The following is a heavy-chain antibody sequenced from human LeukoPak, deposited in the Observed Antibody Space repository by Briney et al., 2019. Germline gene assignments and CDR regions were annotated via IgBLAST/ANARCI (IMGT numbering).Heavy chain of an antibody. J-gene: IGHJ4*02. Sequence: ASVKVSCKASGYTFTGYYMHWVRQAPGQGLEWMGRINPNGGGTNYAQKYQGGVTMTSDTSISTAYMELSRLRSDDTAVYYCARERKITIFGVACDYWGQGTLVTVSS. D-gene: IGHD3-3*01. CDR2: INPNGGGT. CDR3: ARERKITIFGVACDY. V-gene: IGHV1-2*06. CDR1: GYTFTGYY.